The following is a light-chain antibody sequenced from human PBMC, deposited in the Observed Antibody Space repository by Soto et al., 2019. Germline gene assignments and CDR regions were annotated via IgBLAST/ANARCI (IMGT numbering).Light chain of an antibody. CDR1: QSVSSSY. CDR3: QQYGSAPPYT. J-gene: IGKJ2*01. V-gene: IGKV3-20*01. CDR2: GAS. Sequence: EIVLTQSPGTLSLSPGERATLSCRASQSVSSSYLAWYQQKTGQAPRLLIYGASSRATGIPDRFSGSGSGTDFPLPISRLEPEDFAVYYCQQYGSAPPYTFGQGTKLEIK.